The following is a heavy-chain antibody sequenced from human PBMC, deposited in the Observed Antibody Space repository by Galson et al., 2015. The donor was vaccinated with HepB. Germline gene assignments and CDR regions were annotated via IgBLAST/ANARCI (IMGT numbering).Heavy chain of an antibody. CDR2: ISYDGSNK. D-gene: IGHD2-2*01. Sequence: SLRLSCAASGFTFSSYAMHWVRQAPGKGLEWVAVISYDGSNKYYADSVKGRFTISRDNSKNTLYLQMNSLRAEDTSVYYCARDRGYCSSTSCPWAFDIWGQGTMVTVSS. CDR1: GFTFSSYA. J-gene: IGHJ3*02. V-gene: IGHV3-30-3*01. CDR3: ARDRGYCSSTSCPWAFDI.